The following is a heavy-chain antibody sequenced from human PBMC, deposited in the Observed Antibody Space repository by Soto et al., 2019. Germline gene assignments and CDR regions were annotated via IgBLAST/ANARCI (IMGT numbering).Heavy chain of an antibody. D-gene: IGHD2-2*01. J-gene: IGHJ6*02. V-gene: IGHV1-69*01. CDR1: GGDFKNFI. CDR3: ARVGSCLSSSCLYYGMDV. CDR2: VIPIFGTP. Sequence: VQLVQSGAEVRKPGSSVKVSCKASGGDFKNFIIAWVRQAPGHGLEWMGGVIPIFGTPNFVQKFQDRVTINADEATSNTYMEMRSLRSEDTAVYYCARVGSCLSSSCLYYGMDVWGQGTTVIVSS.